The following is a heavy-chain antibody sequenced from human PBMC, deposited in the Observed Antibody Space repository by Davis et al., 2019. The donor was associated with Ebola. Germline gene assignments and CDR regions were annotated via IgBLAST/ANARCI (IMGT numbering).Heavy chain of an antibody. D-gene: IGHD6-6*01. V-gene: IGHV3-7*01. CDR1: GFTFSSYW. CDR3: SSSSRFDY. Sequence: GESLKISCAASGFTFSSYWMSWVRQAPGKGLEWVANIKQDGSEKYYVDSVKGRFTISRDNAKNSLYLQMNSLRAEDTAVYYCSSSSRFDYWGQGTLVTVSS. CDR2: IKQDGSEK. J-gene: IGHJ4*02.